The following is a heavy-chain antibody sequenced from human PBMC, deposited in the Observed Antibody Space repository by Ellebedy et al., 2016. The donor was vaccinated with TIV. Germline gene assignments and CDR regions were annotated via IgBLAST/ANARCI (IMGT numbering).Heavy chain of an antibody. CDR1: GFTFSGSA. J-gene: IGHJ4*02. D-gene: IGHD4-17*01. Sequence: GESLKISCAASGFTFSGSAMHWVRQASGKGLEWVGRIRSKAHSYATAYAASVKGRFTISRDDSKNTAYLQMNSLKTEDAAVYYCTNSYGSEHYWGQGTLVTVSS. V-gene: IGHV3-73*01. CDR3: TNSYGSEHY. CDR2: IRSKAHSYAT.